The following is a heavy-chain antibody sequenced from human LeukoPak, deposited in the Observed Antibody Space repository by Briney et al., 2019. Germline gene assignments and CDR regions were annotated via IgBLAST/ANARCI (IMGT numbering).Heavy chain of an antibody. J-gene: IGHJ4*02. CDR1: GFTFSGYP. V-gene: IGHV3-30-3*01. D-gene: IGHD1/OR15-1a*01. CDR2: ISYDGSNK. CDR3: AREALLPREQPPYYFDY. Sequence: GGSLRLSCAASGFTFSGYPIHWVRQAPGKGLEWVAVISYDGSNKYYADSVKGRFTISRDNSKNTLYLQMNSLRAEDTAVYYCAREALLPREQPPYYFDYWGQGTLVTVSS.